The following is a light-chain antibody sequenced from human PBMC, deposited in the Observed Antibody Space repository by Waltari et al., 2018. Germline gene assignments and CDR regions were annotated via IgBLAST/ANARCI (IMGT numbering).Light chain of an antibody. CDR1: TSNIGTNT. V-gene: IGLV1-44*01. CDR3: ATWDDSLSGRV. Sequence: QSVLTQPPSTSGTPGQRVTISCSGSTSNIGTNTVTWYQLLPGTAPKTVIFANCDRPSGVPDRFSASKSGTSASLVISGLQSEDEADYFCATWDDSLSGRVFGGGTKVTVL. CDR2: ANC. J-gene: IGLJ3*02.